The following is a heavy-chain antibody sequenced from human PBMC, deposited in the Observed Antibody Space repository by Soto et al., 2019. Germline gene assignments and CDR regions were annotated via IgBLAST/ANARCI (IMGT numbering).Heavy chain of an antibody. Sequence: QVPLVQSGAEVKKPGASVNVSCKASSYTFASYGISWVRQAPGQGLEWMGWIDPYIGNTNYAQKLQGRLTMTTDTSTSTAYMELRSLRSDDTAVYYCARDDEGRYSAASPFDYWGQGTLVTVSS. V-gene: IGHV1-18*01. CDR2: IDPYIGNT. CDR3: ARDDEGRYSAASPFDY. CDR1: SYTFASYG. J-gene: IGHJ4*02. D-gene: IGHD5-18*01.